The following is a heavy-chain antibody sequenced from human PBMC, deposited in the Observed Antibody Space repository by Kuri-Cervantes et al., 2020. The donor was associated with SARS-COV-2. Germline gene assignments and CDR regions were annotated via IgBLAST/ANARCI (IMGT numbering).Heavy chain of an antibody. V-gene: IGHV3-30*03. Sequence: GGSLRLSCAASGFTFSSYGMHWVRQAPGKGLEWVAVISYDGSNKYYADSVKGRFTISRDNSKNTLYLQVNSLRAEDTAVYYCVRDWPYYYYYLDVWGKGTTVTVSS. CDR2: ISYDGSNK. J-gene: IGHJ6*03. CDR3: VRDWPYYYYYLDV. CDR1: GFTFSSYG.